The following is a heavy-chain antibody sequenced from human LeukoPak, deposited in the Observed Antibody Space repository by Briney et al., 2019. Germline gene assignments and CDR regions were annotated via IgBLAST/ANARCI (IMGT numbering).Heavy chain of an antibody. D-gene: IGHD3-10*01. CDR3: AKDTLVRGGYYYYYYMDV. V-gene: IGHV3-23*01. J-gene: IGHJ6*03. Sequence: GGSLRLSCAASGFTFSSSAIRWVRQAPGKGLEWVSAISGRGGSTYYADSVKGRFTISRDNSKNTLYLQMNSLRAEDTAVYYCAKDTLVRGGYYYYYYMDVWGKGTTVTVSS. CDR1: GFTFSSSA. CDR2: ISGRGGST.